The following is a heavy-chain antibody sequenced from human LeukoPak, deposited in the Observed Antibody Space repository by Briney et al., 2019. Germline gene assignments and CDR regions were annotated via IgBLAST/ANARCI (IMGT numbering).Heavy chain of an antibody. J-gene: IGHJ4*02. Sequence: GGSLRLSCAASGFTFSSYGMHWVRQAPGKGLEWVAFIRYDGSNKYYADSVKGRFTISRDNSKNTLYLQMNSLRAEDTAVYYCAKDFEFTVTTRGYDYWGQGTLVTVSS. CDR3: AKDFEFTVTTRGYDY. D-gene: IGHD4-11*01. CDR1: GFTFSSYG. V-gene: IGHV3-30*02. CDR2: IRYDGSNK.